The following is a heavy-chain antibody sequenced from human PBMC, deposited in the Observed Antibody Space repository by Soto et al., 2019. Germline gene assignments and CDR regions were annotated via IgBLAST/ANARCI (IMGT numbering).Heavy chain of an antibody. CDR3: ARGHSTDCSNGVCSFFYNHEMDV. CDR2: INPKSGGT. D-gene: IGHD2-8*01. J-gene: IGHJ6*01. V-gene: IGHV1-2*04. CDR1: GYSFTDYH. Sequence: QVQLVQSGAEVKKPGASVRVSCKASGYSFTDYHIHWVRQAPGQGLEWLGRINPKSGGTSTAQKFQGWVTMTMDRSISTVYMELTRLRSDDTAVYFCARGHSTDCSNGVCSFFYNHEMDVW.